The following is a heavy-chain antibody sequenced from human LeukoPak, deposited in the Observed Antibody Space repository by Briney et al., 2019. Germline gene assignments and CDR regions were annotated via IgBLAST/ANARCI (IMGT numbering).Heavy chain of an antibody. D-gene: IGHD3-10*01. Sequence: SETLSLTCTVSGASISSYYWSWIRQPPGKGLEWIGYISYSGSTNYNPSLKSRVTISADTSKNQVSLTLSSVTAADTAVYYCARHPELYFFDYWGQGALVTVSS. CDR1: GASISSYY. J-gene: IGHJ4*02. V-gene: IGHV4-59*08. CDR2: ISYSGST. CDR3: ARHPELYFFDY.